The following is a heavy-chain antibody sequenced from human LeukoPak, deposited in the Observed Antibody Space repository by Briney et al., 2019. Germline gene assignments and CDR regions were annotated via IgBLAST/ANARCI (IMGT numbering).Heavy chain of an antibody. CDR2: IYYSGST. CDR1: GGSISSGGYY. D-gene: IGHD3-22*01. J-gene: IGHJ4*02. Sequence: ASETLSLTCTVSGGSISSGGYYWSWIRQHPGKGLEWIGYIYYSGSTYYNPSLESRVTISVDTSKNQFSLKLSSVTAADTAVYYCARVEVDSSGYYYDYFDYWGQGTLVTVSS. V-gene: IGHV4-31*03. CDR3: ARVEVDSSGYYYDYFDY.